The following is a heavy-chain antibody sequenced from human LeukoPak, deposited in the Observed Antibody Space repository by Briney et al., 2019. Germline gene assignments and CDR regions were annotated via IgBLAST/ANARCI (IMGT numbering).Heavy chain of an antibody. CDR1: GFTFSSYW. J-gene: IGHJ4*02. CDR2: INSDGSST. Sequence: GGSLRLSCAASGFTFSSYWMHWVRQAPGKGLVWVSRINSDGSSTSYADSVKGRFTISRDNAKNTLYLQMNSLRAEDTAVYYCARAVSGHDFDYWGQGTLVTVSS. V-gene: IGHV3-74*01. D-gene: IGHD5-12*01. CDR3: ARAVSGHDFDY.